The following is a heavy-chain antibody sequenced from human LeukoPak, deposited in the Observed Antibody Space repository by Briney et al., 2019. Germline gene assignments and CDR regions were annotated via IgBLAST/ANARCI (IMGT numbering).Heavy chain of an antibody. CDR3: TKHVRSTITDRPPFDF. D-gene: IGHD5/OR15-5a*01. CDR1: GFTVSSYA. J-gene: IGHJ4*02. V-gene: IGHV3-23*01. Sequence: GGCLRLACAVSGFTVSSYAISWVRQAPGEGMGWVSSVSGGGASTYSTGSATGQFPISRDNAKNTLYLQMNSLRDEDTAVYFCTKHVRSTITDRPPFDFWGQGTLVTVSS. CDR2: VSGGGAST.